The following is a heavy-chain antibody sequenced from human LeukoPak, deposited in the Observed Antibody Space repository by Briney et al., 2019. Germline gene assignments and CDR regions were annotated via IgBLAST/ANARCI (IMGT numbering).Heavy chain of an antibody. Sequence: ASQTLSLTCTVSGGSISSGGYYWSWIRQHPGKGLEWIGYIYYSGSTYYNPSLKSRVTISVDTSKNQFSLKLSSVTAADTAVYFCASPSSVWPNDAFDIWGEGTMVTVSS. V-gene: IGHV4-31*03. CDR1: GGSISSGGYY. CDR2: IYYSGST. CDR3: ASPSSVWPNDAFDI. D-gene: IGHD6-19*01. J-gene: IGHJ3*02.